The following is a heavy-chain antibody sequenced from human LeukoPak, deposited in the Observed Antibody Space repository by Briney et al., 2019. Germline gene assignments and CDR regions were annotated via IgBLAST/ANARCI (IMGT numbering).Heavy chain of an antibody. CDR3: ARDLVLHGAFDI. J-gene: IGHJ3*02. Sequence: GASVKVSCKASGYRFTSYYMHWVRQAPGQEFEWMGIINPRDGSTTYAQKFQGRVTMTRDTSTSTLYMELISLRSEDTALYYCARDLVLHGAFDIWGQGTMVTVSS. V-gene: IGHV1-46*01. CDR2: INPRDGST. CDR1: GYRFTSYY.